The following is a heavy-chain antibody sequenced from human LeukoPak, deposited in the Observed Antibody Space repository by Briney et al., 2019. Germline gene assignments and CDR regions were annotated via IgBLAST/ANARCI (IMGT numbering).Heavy chain of an antibody. CDR1: GFTFSRQS. CDR2: ISGSGGST. CDR3: AKGAYYYDSSGYYSDAFDI. J-gene: IGHJ3*02. V-gene: IGHV3-23*01. Sequence: GSLRLSCAASGFTFSRQSMNWVRQAPGKALEWVSAISGSGGSTYYADSVKGRFTISRDNSKNTLYLQMNSLRAEDTAVYYCAKGAYYYDSSGYYSDAFDIWGQGTMVTVSS. D-gene: IGHD3-22*01.